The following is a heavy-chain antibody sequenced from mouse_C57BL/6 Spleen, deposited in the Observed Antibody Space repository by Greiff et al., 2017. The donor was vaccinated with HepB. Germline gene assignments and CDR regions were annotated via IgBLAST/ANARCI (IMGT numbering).Heavy chain of an antibody. CDR1: GYTFTSYW. J-gene: IGHJ4*01. D-gene: IGHD2-5*01. Sequence: QVQLQQPGAELVMPGASVKLSCKASGYTFTSYWMHWVKQRPGQGLEWIGEIDPSDSYTNYNQKFKGKSTLTVDKSSSTAYMQLSSLTSEDSAVYYCARAYYSNVDYWGQGTSVTVSS. V-gene: IGHV1-69*01. CDR2: IDPSDSYT. CDR3: ARAYYSNVDY.